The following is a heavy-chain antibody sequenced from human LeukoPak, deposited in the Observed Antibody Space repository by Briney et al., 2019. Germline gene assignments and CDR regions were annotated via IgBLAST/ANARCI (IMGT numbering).Heavy chain of an antibody. V-gene: IGHV1-2*02. CDR3: ARVLLTYYFDSSGYYDY. CDR1: GYTFTGYY. J-gene: IGHJ4*02. Sequence: GASVKVSCKASGYTFTGYYMHWVRQAPGQWLEWMGWINPNSGGTNYAQKFQDRVTMTRDTSISTAYMELSRLRSDDTAVYYCARVLLTYYFDSSGYYDYWGQGTLVTVSS. D-gene: IGHD3-22*01. CDR2: INPNSGGT.